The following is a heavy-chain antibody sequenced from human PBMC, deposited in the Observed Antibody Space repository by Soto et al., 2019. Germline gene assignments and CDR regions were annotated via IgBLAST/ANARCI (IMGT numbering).Heavy chain of an antibody. D-gene: IGHD6-13*01. Sequence: GESLKISCKGSGYSFTSYWIGWVRQMPGKGLEWMGIIYPGDSDTRYSPSFQGQVTISADKSISTAYLQWSSLKASDTAMYYCARQSSSSWTSGGMDVWRQGTTVTV. CDR3: ARQSSSSWTSGGMDV. J-gene: IGHJ6*02. V-gene: IGHV5-51*01. CDR2: IYPGDSDT. CDR1: GYSFTSYW.